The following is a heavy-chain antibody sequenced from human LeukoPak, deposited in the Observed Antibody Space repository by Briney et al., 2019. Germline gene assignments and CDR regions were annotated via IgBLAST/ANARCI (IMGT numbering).Heavy chain of an antibody. CDR2: ISSSSSCI. CDR1: GFTFSSYS. CDR3: ARDPRGYCSSTSCYPDAFDI. D-gene: IGHD2-2*01. V-gene: IGHV3-21*01. J-gene: IGHJ3*02. Sequence: GGSLRLSCAASGFTFSSYSMNWVRQAPGKGLEWVSSISSSSSCIYYADSVKGRFTISRDNAKNSLYLQMNSLRAEDTAVYYCARDPRGYCSSTSCYPDAFDIWGQGTMVTVSS.